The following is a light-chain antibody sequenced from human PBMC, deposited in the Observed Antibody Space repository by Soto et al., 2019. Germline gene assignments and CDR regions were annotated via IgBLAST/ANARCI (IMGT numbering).Light chain of an antibody. J-gene: IGKJ1*01. Sequence: DIEMTQSPSTLSASVGDTVTITCRASQDIVIWLAWYQHKSGQAPDLLIYDASTLQTGVPSRFSGGGSGRDFSLTISGLQPDDFATYFCQQFHTSWTFGQGTRV. V-gene: IGKV1-5*01. CDR1: QDIVIW. CDR3: QQFHTSWT. CDR2: DAS.